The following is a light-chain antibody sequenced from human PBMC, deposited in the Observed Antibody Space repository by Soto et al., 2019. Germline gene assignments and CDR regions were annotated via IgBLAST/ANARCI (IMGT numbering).Light chain of an antibody. CDR1: SSDVGSYKY. J-gene: IGLJ3*02. CDR3: SSYAGSNNWV. Sequence: QSALTQPPSASGSPGQSVTISCTGTSSDVGSYKYVSWYQQHPGKAPKLIIYDVSERPSGVPDRFSGSKSGNTASLTVSGLQAEDEADYYCSSYAGSNNWVFGGGTKLTVL. CDR2: DVS. V-gene: IGLV2-8*01.